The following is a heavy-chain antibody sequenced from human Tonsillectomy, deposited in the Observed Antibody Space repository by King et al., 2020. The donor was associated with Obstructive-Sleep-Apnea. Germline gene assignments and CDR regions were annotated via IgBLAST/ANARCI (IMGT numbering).Heavy chain of an antibody. D-gene: IGHD3-22*01. CDR1: GYSFTSYW. Sequence: QLVQSGAEVKKPGEALKISCKCAGYSFTSYWIGWVRQMPGKGLECMGSIYPGDSDTRDSPSFQGQVTISADKSISTAYLQWSSLKASDTAMYYCARLANYYDSSGYYLDYWGQGTLVTVSS. CDR2: IYPGDSDT. CDR3: ARLANYYDSSGYYLDY. J-gene: IGHJ4*02. V-gene: IGHV5-51*01.